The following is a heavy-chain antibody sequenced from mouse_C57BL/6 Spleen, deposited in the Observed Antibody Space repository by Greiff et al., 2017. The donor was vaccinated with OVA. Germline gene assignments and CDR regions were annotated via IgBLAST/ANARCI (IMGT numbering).Heavy chain of an antibody. J-gene: IGHJ3*01. Sequence: QVQLKQSGPELVKPGASVKISCKASGYAFSSSWMNWVKQRPGKGLEWIGRIYPGDGDTTYNGKCKGKATLTAEKTPNTAYMQLSSLKSEGSAVYLCAREGPFAYWGQGTLVTVSA. CDR3: AREGPFAY. CDR2: IYPGDGDT. D-gene: IGHD3-3*01. CDR1: GYAFSSSW. V-gene: IGHV1-82*01.